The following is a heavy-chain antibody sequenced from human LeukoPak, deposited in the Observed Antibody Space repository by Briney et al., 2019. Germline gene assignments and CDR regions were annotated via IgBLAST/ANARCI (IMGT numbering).Heavy chain of an antibody. CDR2: IHTSGSV. J-gene: IGHJ4*02. V-gene: IGHV4-4*07. CDR1: GGSISSYY. D-gene: IGHD6-6*01. Sequence: SETLSLTCAVSGGSISSYYWSWVRQPAGKGLEWIGRIHTSGSVDYNPSLKSRVTMSVDTSKKQFSLRLSSVTAADTAMYYCAREGSMTARPFVSIDYWGQGTLVTVSS. CDR3: AREGSMTARPFVSIDY.